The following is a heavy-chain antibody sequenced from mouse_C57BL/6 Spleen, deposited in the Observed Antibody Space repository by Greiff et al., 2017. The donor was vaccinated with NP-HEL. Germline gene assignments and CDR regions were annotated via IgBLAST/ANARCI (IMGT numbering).Heavy chain of an antibody. CDR1: GYTFTSYW. V-gene: IGHV1-52*01. D-gene: IGHD1-1*01. CDR3: ARKHYGSSSFAMDY. Sequence: VQLQQPGAELVRPGSSVKLSCKASGYTFTSYWMHWVKQRPIQGLEWIGNIDPSDSETHYNQKFKDKATLTVDKSSSTAYMQLSSLTSEDSAVYYCARKHYGSSSFAMDYWGQGTSVTVSS. J-gene: IGHJ4*01. CDR2: IDPSDSET.